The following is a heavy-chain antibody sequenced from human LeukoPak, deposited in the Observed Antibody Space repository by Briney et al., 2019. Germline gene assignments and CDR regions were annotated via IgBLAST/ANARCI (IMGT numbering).Heavy chain of an antibody. J-gene: IGHJ4*02. CDR3: AEYTSSSAYFDH. Sequence: SETLSLTCTVSDGSITNDDWSWVRQTPGKGLEFIGYVHYSGTTNYNPSLRSRVTISIDTSRRHFFLKLKSVTAADTAVYYCAEYTSSSAYFDHWGQGTLVTVSS. CDR2: VHYSGTT. CDR1: DGSITNDD. V-gene: IGHV4-59*01. D-gene: IGHD6-6*01.